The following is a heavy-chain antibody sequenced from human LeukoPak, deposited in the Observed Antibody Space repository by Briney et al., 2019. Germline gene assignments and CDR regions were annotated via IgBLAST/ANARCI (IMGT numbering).Heavy chain of an antibody. CDR3: ARFGYCSSTSCSVGYYYYYYGMDV. J-gene: IGHJ6*02. CDR2: IYPGDSDT. Sequence: GESLKISCKGSGYSFTSYWIGWVRQMPGKGLEWMGIIYPGDSDTRYSPSFQGQVTISADKSISTAYLQWNSLKASDTAMYYCARFGYCSSTSCSVGYYYYYYGMDVWGQGTTVTVSS. CDR1: GYSFTSYW. D-gene: IGHD2-2*01. V-gene: IGHV5-51*01.